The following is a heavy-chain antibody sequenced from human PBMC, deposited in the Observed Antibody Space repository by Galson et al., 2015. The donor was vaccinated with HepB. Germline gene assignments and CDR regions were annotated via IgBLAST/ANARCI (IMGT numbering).Heavy chain of an antibody. D-gene: IGHD3-10*01. J-gene: IGHJ6*02. CDR2: ISYDGSNK. V-gene: IGHV3-30*04. CDR1: GFTFSSYA. CDR3: ARDDGSGSHTYGYYYYGMDV. Sequence: SLRLSCAASGFTFSSYAMHWVRQAPGKGLEWVAVISYDGSNKYYADSVKGRFTISRDNSKNTLYLQMNSLRAEDTAVYYCARDDGSGSHTYGYYYYGMDVWGQGTTVTVSS.